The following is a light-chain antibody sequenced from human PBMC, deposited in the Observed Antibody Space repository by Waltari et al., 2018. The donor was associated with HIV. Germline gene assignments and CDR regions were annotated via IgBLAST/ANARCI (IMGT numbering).Light chain of an antibody. Sequence: ETVMTQSPVTLSVSPGERATLSCRASQSVGTNVTWYQRKSGQAPRLLIYGASTRATAIPARFSGSGSGTEFTLTITSLQSDDYATYYCQRYQTWPLTFGPGTTVDI. CDR3: QRYQTWPLT. CDR1: QSVGTN. J-gene: IGKJ3*01. CDR2: GAS. V-gene: IGKV3-15*01.